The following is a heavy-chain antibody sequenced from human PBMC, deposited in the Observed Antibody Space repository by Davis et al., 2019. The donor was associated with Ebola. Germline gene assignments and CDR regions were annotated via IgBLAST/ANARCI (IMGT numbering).Heavy chain of an antibody. CDR3: ARCSSAAWGYYYYGMDV. J-gene: IGHJ6*02. Sequence: MPSETLSLTCAVYGGSFSGYYWSWIRQPPGKGLEWIGEINHSGSTNYNPSLKSRVTISVDTSKNQFSLKLSSVTAADTAVYYCARCSSAAWGYYYYGMDVWGQGTTVTVSS. CDR1: GGSFSGYY. D-gene: IGHD6-6*01. V-gene: IGHV4-34*01. CDR2: INHSGST.